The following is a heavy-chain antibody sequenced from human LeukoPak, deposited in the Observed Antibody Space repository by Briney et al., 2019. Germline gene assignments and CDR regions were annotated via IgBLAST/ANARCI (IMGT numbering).Heavy chain of an antibody. CDR3: ARDQSVRLLQTSSTYFKHVFAI. J-gene: IGHJ3*02. CDR1: EYTFSTYG. Sequence: DPVKVSCTTFEYTFSTYGITWVRQAPGLGLEWMGWISAFNGNTNYAQKVQGKVTMTTDTSTSTAYMELRSLRFVDTAVYCCARDQSVRLLQTSSTYFKHVFAIWGQGSMVTVSS. V-gene: IGHV1-18*01. D-gene: IGHD6-13*01. CDR2: ISAFNGNT.